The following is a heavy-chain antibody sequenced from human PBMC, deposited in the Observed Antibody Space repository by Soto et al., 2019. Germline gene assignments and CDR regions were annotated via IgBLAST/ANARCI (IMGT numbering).Heavy chain of an antibody. CDR2: IKEDGSDE. V-gene: IGHV3-7*04. Sequence: EVQLVESGGDLVQPGGYLRLSCAASGFTFGSYWMSWVRHAPGRGLEWVANIKEDGSDEYYLDSVKGRFTISRDNAKNSLYLQMNSLRDEDTAVYHCARGGRSDSHVIFPTDYWGQGTLVTVSS. D-gene: IGHD3-22*01. J-gene: IGHJ4*02. CDR1: GFTFGSYW. CDR3: ARGGRSDSHVIFPTDY.